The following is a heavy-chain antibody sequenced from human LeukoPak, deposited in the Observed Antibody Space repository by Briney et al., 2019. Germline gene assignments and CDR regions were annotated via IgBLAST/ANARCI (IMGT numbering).Heavy chain of an antibody. D-gene: IGHD5-12*01. Sequence: SVKVSCKASGGTFSSYAISWVRQAPGQGLEWMGGIIPIFGTANYAQKFQGRVTITADESTSTAYMELSSLRSEDTAVYYCARGSRSGYDSGSLDYWGQGTLVTVSS. CDR3: ARGSRSGYDSGSLDY. CDR2: IIPIFGTA. J-gene: IGHJ4*02. V-gene: IGHV1-69*13. CDR1: GGTFSSYA.